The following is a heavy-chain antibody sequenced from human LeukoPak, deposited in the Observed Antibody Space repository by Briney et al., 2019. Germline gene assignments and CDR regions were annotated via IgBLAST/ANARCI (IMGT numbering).Heavy chain of an antibody. V-gene: IGHV4-59*08. CDR2: IFCSGST. CDR3: ARHYYDRSDSCSFDY. Sequence: TTSETLSLTCTVSGGSISGYYWSWIRQPPGKGLEWIGYIFCSGSTNYNPSLKSRVTISEDTSVNQFSLKLSSVTAADTAVYYCARHYYDRSDSCSFDYWGQGTLVTVSS. CDR1: GGSISGYY. J-gene: IGHJ4*02. D-gene: IGHD3-22*01.